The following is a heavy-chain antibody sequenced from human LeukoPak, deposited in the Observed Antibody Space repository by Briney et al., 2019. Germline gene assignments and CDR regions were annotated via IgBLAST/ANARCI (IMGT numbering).Heavy chain of an antibody. CDR1: GFTFEDYT. V-gene: IGHV3-43*01. Sequence: GGSLSLSCAASGFTFEDYTIHWVRQGPGKTLEWVSLISWDGTTYYADSLKGRFTISRDNSKNSLYLQMDTLTTDDTAFYYCVKDLSYESSGSVIENWGQGTLVTVSS. D-gene: IGHD3-22*01. J-gene: IGHJ4*02. CDR3: VKDLSYESSGSVIEN. CDR2: ISWDGTT.